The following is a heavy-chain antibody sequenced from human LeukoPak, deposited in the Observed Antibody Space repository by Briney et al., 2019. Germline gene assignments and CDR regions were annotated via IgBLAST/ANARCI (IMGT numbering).Heavy chain of an antibody. D-gene: IGHD3-22*01. Sequence: VKVPCKGSGGTFSSYAISRVRPAPGQGLEWMGGIIPICGTANYAQKFQGRVTITADESTRTAYMELSSLRSEDTAVYYCARTAYGAHYYDSSGYLDYWGQGTLVTVSS. CDR2: IIPICGTA. J-gene: IGHJ4*02. CDR3: ARTAYGAHYYDSSGYLDY. CDR1: GGTFSSYA. V-gene: IGHV1-69*01.